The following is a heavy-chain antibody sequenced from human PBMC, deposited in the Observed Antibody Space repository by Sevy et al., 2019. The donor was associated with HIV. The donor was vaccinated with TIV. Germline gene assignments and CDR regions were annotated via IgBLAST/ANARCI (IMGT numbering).Heavy chain of an antibody. D-gene: IGHD6-19*01. Sequence: GGSLRLSCAISGFTVNDKYIIWVRQAPGKGLEWVSVIFSSGSRYYADSAKGRFTISRDNSKNTVALQMNSVRAEDTAVYYCVSLFLSYRSGWSYFDYWGQGTLVTVSS. J-gene: IGHJ4*02. CDR2: IFSSGSR. CDR1: GFTVNDKY. V-gene: IGHV3-66*02. CDR3: VSLFLSYRSGWSYFDY.